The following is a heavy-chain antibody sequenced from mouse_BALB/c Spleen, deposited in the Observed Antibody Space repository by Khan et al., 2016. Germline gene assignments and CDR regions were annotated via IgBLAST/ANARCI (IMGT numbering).Heavy chain of an antibody. CDR1: GYSITSDYA. J-gene: IGHJ3*01. CDR2: ISYSGST. V-gene: IGHV3-2*02. D-gene: IGHD3-3*01. CDR3: ARGRGFAY. Sequence: EVKLQESGPGLVKPSQSLSLTCTVTGYSITSDYAWNWIRQFPGNKLEWMGYISYSGSTSYNPSLKSRISITRDTSKNQFFLQLNSVTTEDTATYYCARGRGFAYWGQGTLVTGSA.